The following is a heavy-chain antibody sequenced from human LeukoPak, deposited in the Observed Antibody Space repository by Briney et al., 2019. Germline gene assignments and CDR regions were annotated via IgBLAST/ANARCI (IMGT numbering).Heavy chain of an antibody. CDR1: GYTFTGYY. CDR2: INPNTGDT. D-gene: IGHD3-10*01. CDR3: ARSRRVGNGEYPDY. Sequence: ASVKVSCKSSGYTFTGYYMHWVRKTPGQGLEWMGWINPNTGDTNYGRKFQGRVTMTRDTSINTAYMELRSLRSDDTAVYYCARSRRVGNGEYPDYWGQGTLVTVSS. V-gene: IGHV1-2*02. J-gene: IGHJ4*02.